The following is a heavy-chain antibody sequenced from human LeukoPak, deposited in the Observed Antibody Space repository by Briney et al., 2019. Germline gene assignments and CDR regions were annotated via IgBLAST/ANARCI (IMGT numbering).Heavy chain of an antibody. CDR1: GYTFTGYY. CDR2: INPNSGDT. J-gene: IGHJ4*02. Sequence: ASVKVSCKASGYTFTGYYMHWVRQAPGQGLEWMGWINPNSGDTNYAQKFQGWVTMTRDTSISTAYMELSRLRSDDTAVYYCARDYSGGSYYSFDYWGQGTLVTVSS. D-gene: IGHD2-15*01. V-gene: IGHV1-2*04. CDR3: ARDYSGGSYYSFDY.